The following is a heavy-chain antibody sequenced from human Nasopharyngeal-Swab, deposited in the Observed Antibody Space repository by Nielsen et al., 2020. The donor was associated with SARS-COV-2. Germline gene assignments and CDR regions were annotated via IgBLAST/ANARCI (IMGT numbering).Heavy chain of an antibody. CDR1: GYSFTSYW. V-gene: IGHV5-51*01. CDR3: ARIPSTLPDY. D-gene: IGHD5/OR15-5a*01. CDR2: IYPGDSDI. J-gene: IGHJ4*02. Sequence: GGSLRLSCKGSGYSFTSYWIGWVRQMPGKGLEWMGIIYPGDSDIRYSPSFQGQVTISADKSISTAYMQWTSLKASDTAMYYCARIPSTLPDYWGQGTLVTVSS.